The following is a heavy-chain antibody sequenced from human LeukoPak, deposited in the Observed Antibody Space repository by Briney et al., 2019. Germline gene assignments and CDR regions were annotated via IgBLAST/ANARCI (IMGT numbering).Heavy chain of an antibody. CDR1: GGTFSSYA. D-gene: IGHD2-15*01. J-gene: IGHJ4*02. Sequence: SVKVSCKASGGTFSSYAISWVRQAPGQGLEWMGGIIPIFGTANYAQKFQGRVTITADESTSTAYMELSSLRSEDTAVYYCARNSPRLSYCSGGSCYSGDYWGQGTLVTVSS. CDR2: IIPIFGTA. V-gene: IGHV1-69*13. CDR3: ARNSPRLSYCSGGSCYSGDY.